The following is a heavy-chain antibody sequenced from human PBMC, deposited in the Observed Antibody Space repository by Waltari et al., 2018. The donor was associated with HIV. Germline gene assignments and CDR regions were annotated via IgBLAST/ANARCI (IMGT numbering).Heavy chain of an antibody. Sequence: VQLQQWGAGLLKPSETLSLTCAVYGGSFSGYYWSWIRQPPGKGLEWIGEINHSGSTNYTPSLKSRVTISVDTSKNQFSLKLSSVTAADTAVYYCAGSGGFILDYWGQGTLVTVSS. CDR3: AGSGGFILDY. J-gene: IGHJ4*02. CDR2: INHSGST. D-gene: IGHD3-16*01. V-gene: IGHV4-34*01. CDR1: GGSFSGYY.